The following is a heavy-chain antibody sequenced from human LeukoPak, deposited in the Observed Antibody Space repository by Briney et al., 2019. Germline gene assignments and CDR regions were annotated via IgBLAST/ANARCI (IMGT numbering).Heavy chain of an antibody. V-gene: IGHV3-7*03. CDR3: ARGGSYLSAFDI. Sequence: GGPLRLSCAASGFIIISYRMSWVRQAPGKGLEWVANIKEDGSAKYYVDSVQGRFTISRDNAKNSLFLQMDSLRAEDTAVYYCARGGSYLSAFDIWGQGTMVTVSS. CDR1: GFIIISYR. D-gene: IGHD1-26*01. CDR2: IKEDGSAK. J-gene: IGHJ3*02.